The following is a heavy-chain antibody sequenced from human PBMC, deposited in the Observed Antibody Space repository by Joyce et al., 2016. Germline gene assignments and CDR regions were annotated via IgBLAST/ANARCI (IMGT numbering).Heavy chain of an antibody. CDR2: MSGSGDRT. Sequence: EVQLLESGGGLVQPGESRGISCAASGFTFSWFNMNWVRQAPGKGVEWVSGMSGSGDRTYYTDAVRGRFSISRDNARNTLYLQLNSLRVGDTAMYYCAMEYSSGWFDWGHGTLLTVSS. J-gene: IGHJ4*01. V-gene: IGHV3-23*01. CDR1: GFTFSWFN. D-gene: IGHD6-19*01. CDR3: AMEYSSGWFD.